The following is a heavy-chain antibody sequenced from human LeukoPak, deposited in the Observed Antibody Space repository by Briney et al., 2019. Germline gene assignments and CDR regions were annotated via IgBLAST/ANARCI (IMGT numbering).Heavy chain of an antibody. V-gene: IGHV4-30-4*01. CDR3: ARDGPKYCSSTSCYGTLDY. CDR1: GVSISSGDYY. J-gene: IGHJ4*02. D-gene: IGHD2-2*01. CDR2: IYYSGST. Sequence: PSETLSLTCTVSGVSISSGDYYWSWIRQPPGKGLEWIGYIYYSGSTYYNPSLKSRVTISVDTSKNQFSLKLSSVTAADTAVYYCARDGPKYCSSTSCYGTLDYWGQGTLVTVSS.